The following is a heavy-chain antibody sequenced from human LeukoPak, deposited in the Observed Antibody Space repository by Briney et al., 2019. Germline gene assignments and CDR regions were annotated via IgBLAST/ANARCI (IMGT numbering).Heavy chain of an antibody. CDR1: GFTFSSYT. V-gene: IGHV3-21*01. CDR2: ISSSSSYI. CDR3: ASCSSSGWYFPFDY. D-gene: IGHD6-19*01. Sequence: GGSLRLSCEASGFTFSSYTMNWVGQAPGKGLEWVSSISSSSSYIYYADSVKGRFTISRDNAKNSLYLQMNSLRAEDTAVYYCASCSSSGWYFPFDYWGQGTLVTVSS. J-gene: IGHJ4*02.